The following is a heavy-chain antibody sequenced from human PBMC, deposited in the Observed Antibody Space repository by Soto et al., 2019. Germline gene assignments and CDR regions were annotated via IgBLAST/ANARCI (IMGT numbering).Heavy chain of an antibody. CDR2: INAGNGNT. Sequence: ASVKVSCKASGYTFTSYAMHWVRQAPGQRLEWMGWINAGNGNTKYSQKFQGRVTITRDTSTSTAYMELSSLRSDDTAVYYCATGVVAATGGGYFDYWGQGTLVTVSS. CDR3: ATGVVAATGGGYFDY. D-gene: IGHD2-15*01. V-gene: IGHV1-3*01. J-gene: IGHJ4*02. CDR1: GYTFTSYA.